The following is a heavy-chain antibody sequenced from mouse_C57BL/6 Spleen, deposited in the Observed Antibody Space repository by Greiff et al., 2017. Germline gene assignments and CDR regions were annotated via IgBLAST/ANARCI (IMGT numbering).Heavy chain of an antibody. J-gene: IGHJ1*03. CDR3: ARWGYGYDRYFDV. D-gene: IGHD2-2*01. CDR1: GYTFTSYW. CDR2: IDPSDSYT. V-gene: IGHV1-59*01. Sequence: QVQLQQPGAELVRPGTSVKLSCKASGYTFTSYWMHWVKQRPGQGLEWIGVIDPSDSYTNYNQKFKGKATLTVDTSSSTAYMQLSSLTSEDSAVYYCARWGYGYDRYFDVWGTGTTVTVSS.